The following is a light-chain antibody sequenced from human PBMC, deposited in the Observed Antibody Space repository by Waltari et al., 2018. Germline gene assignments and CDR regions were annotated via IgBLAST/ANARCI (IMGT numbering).Light chain of an antibody. V-gene: IGKV4-1*01. CDR2: WAS. J-gene: IGKJ2*01. CDR3: QQYYNIPRT. Sequence: DIVMTQSPDSLVLSLGERATIKCKSSQSVLYNSNSKNYLAWDQQKPAQPPKLLISWASTRESRVPDRFSGSGSGTDFTLIISNLQAEDVAVYYCQQYYNIPRTFGQGTKLEI. CDR1: QSVLYNSNSKNY.